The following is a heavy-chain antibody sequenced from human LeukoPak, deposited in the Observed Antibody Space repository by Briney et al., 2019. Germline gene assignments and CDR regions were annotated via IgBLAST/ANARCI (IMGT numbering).Heavy chain of an antibody. CDR2: IKPDGSDK. CDR1: GFMFSSYW. J-gene: IGHJ4*02. V-gene: IGHV3-7*01. CDR3: ARDYDFWSGYYSDYFNA. D-gene: IGHD3-3*01. Sequence: GGSLRLSCAASGFMFSSYWMSWVRQAPGKGLEWVATIKPDGSDKYYVDTMKGRFTISRDNAKNSLYLQMNSLRAEDTAVYYCARDYDFWSGYYSDYFNAWGQGILVTVSS.